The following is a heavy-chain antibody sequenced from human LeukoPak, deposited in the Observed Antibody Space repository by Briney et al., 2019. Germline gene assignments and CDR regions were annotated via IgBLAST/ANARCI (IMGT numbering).Heavy chain of an antibody. Sequence: SQTLSLTCTVSGGSISSGSYYWSWIRQPAGKGLEWIGRIYTSGSTNYNPSLKSRVTISVDTSKNQFSLKLSSVTAADTAVYYCARVYYDCSGYLILDYWGQGTLVTVSS. CDR3: ARVYYDCSGYLILDY. V-gene: IGHV4-61*02. CDR2: IYTSGST. J-gene: IGHJ4*02. CDR1: GGSISSGSYY. D-gene: IGHD3-22*01.